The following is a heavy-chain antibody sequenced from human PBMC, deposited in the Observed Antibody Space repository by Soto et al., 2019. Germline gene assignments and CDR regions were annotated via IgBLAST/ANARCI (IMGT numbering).Heavy chain of an antibody. CDR1: GFTFRNYG. D-gene: IGHD3-22*01. CDR3: ARDQLYYNDISGRPLNAFDV. CDR2: IGLGSSTK. Sequence: GGSLILSCAASGFTFRNYGMNWVRQAPGKGLEWVSYIGLGSSTKYYADSVEGRFTISRDNAKNSLYLQMNSLRAEDTAVYYCARDQLYYNDISGRPLNAFDVWGQGTTVTVSS. J-gene: IGHJ3*01. V-gene: IGHV3-48*01.